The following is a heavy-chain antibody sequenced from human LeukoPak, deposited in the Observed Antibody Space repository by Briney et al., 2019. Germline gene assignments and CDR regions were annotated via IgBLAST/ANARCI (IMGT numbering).Heavy chain of an antibody. Sequence: GSLRLSCAASGFTFSSYSMNWVRQAPGKGLEWVSYISSSSSTIYYADSVKGRFTISRDNAKNSLYLQMNSLRAEDTAVYYCARDPREYYYDSSGFYPYYFDYWGQGTLVTVSS. CDR2: ISSSSSTI. CDR1: GFTFSSYS. CDR3: ARDPREYYYDSSGFYPYYFDY. V-gene: IGHV3-48*04. J-gene: IGHJ4*02. D-gene: IGHD3-22*01.